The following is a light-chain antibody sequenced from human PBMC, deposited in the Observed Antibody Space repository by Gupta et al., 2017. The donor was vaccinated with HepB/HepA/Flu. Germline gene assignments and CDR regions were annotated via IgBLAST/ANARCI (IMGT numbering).Light chain of an antibody. Sequence: EIVLTQSPATLSLSPGERATLSCRASQSVSSYLAWYQQKPGQAPRLLIYDASNRATGIPARFSGSGSGTDFTLTISSLGPEDFAVYYCQHRSTWPWTFGQGTKVEIK. CDR3: QHRSTWPWT. CDR1: QSVSSY. CDR2: DAS. J-gene: IGKJ1*01. V-gene: IGKV3-11*01.